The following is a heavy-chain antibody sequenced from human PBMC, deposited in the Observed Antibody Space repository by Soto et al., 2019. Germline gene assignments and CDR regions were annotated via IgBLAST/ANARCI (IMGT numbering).Heavy chain of an antibody. V-gene: IGHV1-69*02. CDR2: IIPILDIS. Sequence: ASVKVSCKASGGTFGSHTINWVRQAPGQGLEWMGRIIPILDISKSAQKYEGRLSVTADKSTSTAYMELSSLTSEDTAVYFCAIMEYGDNETFDVWGQGTMVTV. J-gene: IGHJ3*01. CDR1: GGTFGSHT. D-gene: IGHD4-17*01. CDR3: AIMEYGDNETFDV.